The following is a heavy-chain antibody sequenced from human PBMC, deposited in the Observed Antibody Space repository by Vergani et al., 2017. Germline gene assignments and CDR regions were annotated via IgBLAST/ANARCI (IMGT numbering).Heavy chain of an antibody. Sequence: QVQLQESGPGLVKPSQTLSLTCTVSGGSISSGSYYWSWIRQPAGKGLEWIGRIYTSGSTNYNPSLKSRVTISVDTSKNQFFLKLSSVTAADPAVYYCSRWAGVRYFDWSNQGGYYYYGMDVWGQGTTVTVSS. J-gene: IGHJ6*02. D-gene: IGHD3-9*01. CDR2: IYTSGST. CDR1: GGSISSGSYY. CDR3: SRWAGVRYFDWSNQGGYYYYGMDV. V-gene: IGHV4-61*02.